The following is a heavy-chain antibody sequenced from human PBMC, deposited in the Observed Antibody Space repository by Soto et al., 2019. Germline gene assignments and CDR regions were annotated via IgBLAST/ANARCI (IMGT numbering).Heavy chain of an antibody. D-gene: IGHD3-3*01. CDR2: ISGSGGST. Sequence: GGSLRLSCAASGFTFSSYAMSWVRQAPGKGLEWVSAISGSGGSTYYADSVKGRFTISRDNSKNTLYLQMNSLRAKDTAVYYCAKGNHVLRFLEWLLDAFDIWGQGTMVTVSS. CDR3: AKGNHVLRFLEWLLDAFDI. CDR1: GFTFSSYA. J-gene: IGHJ3*02. V-gene: IGHV3-23*01.